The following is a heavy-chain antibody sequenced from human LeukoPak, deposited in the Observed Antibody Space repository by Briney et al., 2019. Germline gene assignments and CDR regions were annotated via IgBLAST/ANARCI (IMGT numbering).Heavy chain of an antibody. CDR3: ATRLIGSPLYYFDY. CDR1: GYTLTELS. D-gene: IGHD2-8*01. CDR2: FDPEDGET. J-gene: IGHJ4*02. Sequence: ASVKVSCKVSGYTLTELSMHWVRQAPGKGLEWMGGFDPEDGETIYAQKFQGKVTMTEDTSTDTAYMELSSLRSEDTAVYYCATRLIGSPLYYFDYWGQGTLVTVSS. V-gene: IGHV1-24*01.